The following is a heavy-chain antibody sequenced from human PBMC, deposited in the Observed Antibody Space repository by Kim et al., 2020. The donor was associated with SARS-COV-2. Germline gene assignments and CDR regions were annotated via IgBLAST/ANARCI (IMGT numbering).Heavy chain of an antibody. Sequence: GGSLRLSCAASGFTFNNYVMHWVRQAPGKGLEWVAVISDDGGIKYYVDSVTGRFTISRDNSKNTLYLQMSSLRLEDTAIYYCARGALSGYTYAEYFHPWGQGTLVTVSS. D-gene: IGHD3-22*01. V-gene: IGHV3-30-3*01. J-gene: IGHJ1*01. CDR2: ISDDGGIK. CDR1: GFTFNNYV. CDR3: ARGALSGYTYAEYFHP.